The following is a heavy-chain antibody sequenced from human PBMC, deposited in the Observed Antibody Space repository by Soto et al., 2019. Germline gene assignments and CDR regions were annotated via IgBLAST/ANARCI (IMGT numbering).Heavy chain of an antibody. D-gene: IGHD6-19*01. J-gene: IGHJ3*02. CDR3: ASSVAGTGWDGDAFDI. CDR2: IIPILGIA. CDR1: RGTFSSYT. Sequence: GASVKVSCKASRGTFSSYTISWVRQAPGQGLEWMGRIIPILGIANYAQKFQGRVTITADKSTSTAYMELSSLRSEDTAVYYCASSVAGTGWDGDAFDIWGQGTMVTVSS. V-gene: IGHV1-69*02.